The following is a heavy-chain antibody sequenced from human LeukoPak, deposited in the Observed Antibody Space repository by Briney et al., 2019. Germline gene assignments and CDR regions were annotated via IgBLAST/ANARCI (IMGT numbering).Heavy chain of an antibody. CDR3: ATYTHGLAGDV. CDR1: GFTFSDSW. V-gene: IGHV3-7*01. J-gene: IGHJ6*02. D-gene: IGHD3-16*01. CDR2: MNQDGSEK. Sequence: GGSLRLSCAASGFTFSDSWMSWVRQAPGKGLEWVANMNQDGSEKDYVDSVKGRFTISRDNARNSLYLQMGSLRAEDTAVYYCATYTHGLAGDVWGQGTTVTVSS.